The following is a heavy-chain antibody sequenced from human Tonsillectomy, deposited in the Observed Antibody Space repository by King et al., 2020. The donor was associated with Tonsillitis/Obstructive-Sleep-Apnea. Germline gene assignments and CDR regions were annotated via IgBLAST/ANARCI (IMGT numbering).Heavy chain of an antibody. CDR2: INPNSGGT. J-gene: IGHJ6*02. CDR1: GYTFTDYY. Sequence: VQLVESGAEVKKPGASVNVSCTASGYTFTDYYIHWVRQAPGQGLEWMGWINPNSGGTKYAQKFQGRVTMTRDTSISTAYMALSRLRSDDTAIYYCARQFLNMGVWGQGTTVTVSS. D-gene: IGHD3-3*01. CDR3: ARQFLNMGV. V-gene: IGHV1-2*02.